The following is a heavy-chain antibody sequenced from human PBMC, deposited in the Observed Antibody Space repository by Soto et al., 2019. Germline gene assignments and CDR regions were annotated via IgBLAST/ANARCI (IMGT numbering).Heavy chain of an antibody. D-gene: IGHD2-15*01. J-gene: IGHJ4*02. Sequence: QVQLVQSGAEVRKPGASVTISCKTSGYTFAIHYIHWVRQAPGQGLEWMGMINPNDGSTSYVQKCQGRVTMIRDTSTRTVFLNMSRLTSDDTAVFFCAREDGGGGRRHDFWGQGTLITVSS. CDR3: AREDGGGGRRHDF. CDR2: INPNDGST. V-gene: IGHV1-46*01. CDR1: GYTFAIHY.